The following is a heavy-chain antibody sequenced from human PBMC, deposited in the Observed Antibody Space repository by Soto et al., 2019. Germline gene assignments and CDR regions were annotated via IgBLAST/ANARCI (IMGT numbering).Heavy chain of an antibody. D-gene: IGHD3-10*01. CDR1: GFTFSSYA. CDR2: ISGSGGST. Sequence: EVQLLESGGGLVQPGGSRRLSCAASGFTFSSYAMSWVRQAPGKGLEWVSAISGSGGSTYYADSVKGRFTISRDNSKNTLYLQMNSLRAEDTAVYYCAKAGLGVLWFGELSYWGQGTLVTVSS. J-gene: IGHJ4*02. V-gene: IGHV3-23*01. CDR3: AKAGLGVLWFGELSY.